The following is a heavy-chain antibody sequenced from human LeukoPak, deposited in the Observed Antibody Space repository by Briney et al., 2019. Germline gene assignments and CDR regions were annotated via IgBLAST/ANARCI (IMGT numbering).Heavy chain of an antibody. V-gene: IGHV1-69*13. J-gene: IGHJ4*02. Sequence: SVKVSCKASGYTFTSYGISWVRQAPEQGLEWMGGIIPIFGTANYAQKFQGRVTITADESTSTAYMELSSLRSEDTAVYYCARVLYSSSSGSSYSGYFDYWGQGTLVTVSS. CDR3: ARVLYSSSSGSSYSGYFDY. D-gene: IGHD6-6*01. CDR2: IIPIFGTA. CDR1: GYTFTSYG.